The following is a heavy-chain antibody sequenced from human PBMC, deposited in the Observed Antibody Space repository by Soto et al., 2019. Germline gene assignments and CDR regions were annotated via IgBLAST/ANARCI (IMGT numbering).Heavy chain of an antibody. D-gene: IGHD3-10*01. CDR1: GFTFSSYW. J-gene: IGHJ6*02. CDR3: ARAIYGSGRGYYYGMDV. CDR2: IKQEGSEK. Sequence: EVQLVESGGGLVQPGGSLRLSCAASGFTFSSYWMSWVRQAPGKGLEWVANIKQEGSEKYYVDSVKGRFTISRDNAKNSLYLQMNSLRAEDTAVYYCARAIYGSGRGYYYGMDVWGQGTTVTVSS. V-gene: IGHV3-7*03.